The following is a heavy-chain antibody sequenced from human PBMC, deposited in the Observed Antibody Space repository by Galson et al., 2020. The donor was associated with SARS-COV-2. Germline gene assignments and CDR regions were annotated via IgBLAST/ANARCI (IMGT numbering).Heavy chain of an antibody. V-gene: IGHV3-30*04. J-gene: IGHJ6*02. CDR3: ARDPGCSAGRGYFYHSMDV. D-gene: IGHD2-15*01. Sequence: GGSLRLSCVASGFTFRNYAMHWVRQAPGKGLEWLAVISFDGINRIYENSLKGRFTISRDKSRDTLYLDMNSLRVEGTAVYYCARDPGCSAGRGYFYHSMDVWGQGATVTVSS. CDR2: ISFDGINR. CDR1: GFTFRNYA.